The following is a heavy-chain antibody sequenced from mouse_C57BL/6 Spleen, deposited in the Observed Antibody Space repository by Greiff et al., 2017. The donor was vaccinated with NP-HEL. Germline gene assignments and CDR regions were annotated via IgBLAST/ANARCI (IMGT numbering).Heavy chain of an antibody. V-gene: IGHV3-6*01. Sequence: ESGPGLVKPSQSLSLTCSVTGYSITSGYYWNWIRQFPGNKLEWMGYISYDGSNNYNPSLKNRISITRDTSKNQFFLKLNSVTTEDTATYYCARDWDYDGYFDYWGQGTTLTVSS. D-gene: IGHD2-4*01. CDR2: ISYDGSN. CDR1: GYSITSGYY. J-gene: IGHJ2*01. CDR3: ARDWDYDGYFDY.